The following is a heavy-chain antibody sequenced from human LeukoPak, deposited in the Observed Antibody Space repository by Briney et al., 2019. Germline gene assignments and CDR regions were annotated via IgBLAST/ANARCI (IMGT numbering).Heavy chain of an antibody. CDR2: IYPGDSDT. CDR1: GYTFTSYL. J-gene: IGHJ5*02. Sequence: GESLKISCKGSGYTFTSYLIGWVRQMPGKGLEWMGIIYPGDSDTRYSPSFQGQVTMSADKSISTAFLQWNSLKASDTAMYHCARHRSGGYYDHWGQGTLVTVSS. V-gene: IGHV5-51*01. CDR3: ARHRSGGYYDH. D-gene: IGHD3-22*01.